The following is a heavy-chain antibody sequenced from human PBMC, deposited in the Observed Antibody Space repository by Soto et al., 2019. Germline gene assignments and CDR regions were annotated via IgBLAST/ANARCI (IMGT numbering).Heavy chain of an antibody. J-gene: IGHJ4*02. V-gene: IGHV1-2*04. D-gene: IGHD2-21*02. CDR1: GYTFTGYY. CDR2: INPNSGGT. Sequence: ASVKVSCKASGYTFTGYYMRWVRQAPGQGLEWMGWINPNSGGTNYAQKFQGWVTMTRDTSISTAYMELSRLRSDDTAVYYCAREPRNCGGDCYSFDYWGQGTLVTVSS. CDR3: AREPRNCGGDCYSFDY.